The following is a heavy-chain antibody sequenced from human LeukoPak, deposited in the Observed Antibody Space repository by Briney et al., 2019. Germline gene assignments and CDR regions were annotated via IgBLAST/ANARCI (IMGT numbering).Heavy chain of an antibody. J-gene: IGHJ4*02. CDR3: ARVNSRTIDY. CDR2: IYTSGRT. D-gene: IGHD3-3*01. Sequence: SETLSLTCTVSGGSINSYYWSWIRQSAEKGLEWIGHIYTSGRTNYNPSLKSRVTMSVDTSKNQFSLKLSSVTAADTAVYYCARVNSRTIDYWGQGTLVTVSS. V-gene: IGHV4-4*07. CDR1: GGSINSYY.